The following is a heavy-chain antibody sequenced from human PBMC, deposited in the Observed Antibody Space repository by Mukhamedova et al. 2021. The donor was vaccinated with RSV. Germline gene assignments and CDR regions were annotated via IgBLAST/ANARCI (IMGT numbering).Heavy chain of an antibody. Sequence: GRFTISRDNSKNTLYLQMNSLRAEDTAVYYCARGYSGYEWGQGTLVTVSS. D-gene: IGHD5-12*01. J-gene: IGHJ4*02. V-gene: IGHV3-30*07. CDR3: ARGYSGYE.